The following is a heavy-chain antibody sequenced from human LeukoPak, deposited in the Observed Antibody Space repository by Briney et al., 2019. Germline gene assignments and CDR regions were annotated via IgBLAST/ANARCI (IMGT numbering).Heavy chain of an antibody. CDR2: IYHGGST. CDR3: ARDLASCAGDCYSDGFDY. Sequence: SETLSLTCTVSGYPISSGYYWGWIRQSPGKGLEWIGSIYHGGSTYYTPSLRSRVIVSVDTSKNHFSLKMSFVTAADTAVYYCARDLASCAGDCYSDGFDYWGQGALVTVSS. J-gene: IGHJ4*02. CDR1: GYPISSGYY. V-gene: IGHV4-38-2*02. D-gene: IGHD2-21*02.